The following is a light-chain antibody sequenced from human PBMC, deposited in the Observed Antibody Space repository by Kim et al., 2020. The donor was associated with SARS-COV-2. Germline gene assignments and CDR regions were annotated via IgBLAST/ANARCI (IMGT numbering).Light chain of an antibody. CDR2: AAS. CDR1: QSVSSSY. V-gene: IGKV3-20*01. CDR3: QQFGSSPT. J-gene: IGKJ1*01. Sequence: LSPGERATLSCRASQSVSSSYLAWYQQKPGQAPRLLIYAASSRATGIPDRFSGSGSGTDFTLTISRLEPEDFAVYYCQQFGSSPTFGHGTKVDIK.